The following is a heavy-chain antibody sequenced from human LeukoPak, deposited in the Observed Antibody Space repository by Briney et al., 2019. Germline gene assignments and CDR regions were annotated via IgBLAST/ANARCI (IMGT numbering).Heavy chain of an antibody. D-gene: IGHD5-24*01. CDR3: AKDRWLQIKAAFDI. CDR2: ISYDGSNK. CDR1: GFTFSTYA. V-gene: IGHV3-30-3*01. J-gene: IGHJ3*02. Sequence: GRSLRLSCAASGFTFSTYAMHWVRQAPGKGLEWVAVISYDGSNKFYADSVKGRFTISRDNSKNTLYLQMNSLRAEDTAVYYCAKDRWLQIKAAFDIWGQGTLVTVSS.